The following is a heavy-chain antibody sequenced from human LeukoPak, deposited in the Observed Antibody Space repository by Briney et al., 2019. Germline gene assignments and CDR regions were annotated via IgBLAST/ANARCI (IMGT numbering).Heavy chain of an antibody. CDR2: ISYDGSNK. Sequence: PGGSLRLSCAASGFTFSSYAMHWVRQAPGKGLEWVAVISYDGSNKYYADSVKGRFTISRDNSKNTLYPQMNSLRAEDTAVYYCARVVAGTDYWGQGTLVTVSS. CDR1: GFTFSSYA. J-gene: IGHJ4*02. CDR3: ARVVAGTDY. D-gene: IGHD6-19*01. V-gene: IGHV3-30-3*01.